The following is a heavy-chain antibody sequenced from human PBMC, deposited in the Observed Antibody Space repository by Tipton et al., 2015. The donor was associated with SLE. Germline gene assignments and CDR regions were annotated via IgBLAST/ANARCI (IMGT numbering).Heavy chain of an antibody. CDR1: GESFSAYY. D-gene: IGHD6-13*01. CDR3: VRAGSWYAIDY. J-gene: IGHJ4*02. V-gene: IGHV4-34*01. CDR2: IDRSGNT. Sequence: TLSLTCAVYGESFSAYYWSWIRQSPGKGLEWIGEIDRSGNTNYNPSLKSRVTISVDTSKKQFSLKLTSVTAADTAVYCCVRAGSWYAIDYWGQGTLVTVSS.